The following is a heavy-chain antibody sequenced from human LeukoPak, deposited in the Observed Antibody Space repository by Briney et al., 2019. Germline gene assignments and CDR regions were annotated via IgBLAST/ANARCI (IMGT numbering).Heavy chain of an antibody. CDR3: AKDDRIQARRYSYNY. CDR2: ISSSGGST. CDR1: GFTVSSNY. D-gene: IGHD5-18*01. V-gene: IGHV3-23*01. Sequence: PGGSLRLSCAASGFTVSSNYMSRVRQAPGKGLEWVSTISSSGGSTSYADSVKGRFTTSRDNSKNTLYLQMNSLRAEDTAVYYCAKDDRIQARRYSYNYWGQGTLVTVSS. J-gene: IGHJ4*02.